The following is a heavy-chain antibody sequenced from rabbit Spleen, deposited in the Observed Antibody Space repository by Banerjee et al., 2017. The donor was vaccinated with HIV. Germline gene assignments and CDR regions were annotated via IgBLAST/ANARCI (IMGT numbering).Heavy chain of an antibody. J-gene: IGHJ4*01. CDR1: GFSFSRSYW. CDR3: VRDQAGDADYGPYYLNL. V-gene: IGHV1S45*01. CDR2: IYAGSGST. Sequence: EESGGDLVKPEGSLTLTCTASGFSFSRSYWICWVRQAPGKGLEWSECIYAGSGSTYYANWAKGRFTISKTSSTTVTLQMTSLTAADTATYFCVRDQAGDADYGPYYLNLWGQGTLVTGS. D-gene: IGHD2-1*01.